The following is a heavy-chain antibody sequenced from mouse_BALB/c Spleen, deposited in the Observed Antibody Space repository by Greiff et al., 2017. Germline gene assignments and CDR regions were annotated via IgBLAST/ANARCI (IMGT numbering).Heavy chain of an antibody. CDR1: GFTFSSYG. Sequence: EVHLVESGGGLVQPGGSLKLSCAASGFTFSSYGMSWVRQTPDKRLELVATINSNGGSTYYPDSVKGRFTISRDNAKNTLYLQMSSLKSEDTAMYYCARDTANFDDWGQGTTLTVSS. V-gene: IGHV5-6-3*01. CDR3: ARDTANFDD. D-gene: IGHD1-2*01. CDR2: INSNGGST. J-gene: IGHJ2*01.